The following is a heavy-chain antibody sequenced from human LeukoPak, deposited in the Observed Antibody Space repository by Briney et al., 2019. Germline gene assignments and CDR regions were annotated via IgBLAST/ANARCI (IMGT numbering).Heavy chain of an antibody. J-gene: IGHJ4*02. V-gene: IGHV3-7*01. CDR2: IKQDGSEK. Sequence: GGSLGLSRAASGFTFSSYWMSWVRQAPGKGLEWVANIKQDGSEKYYVDSVKGRFAISRDNAKNALFLQMDSLRAEDTAVYYCARGRGTDFWGQGTLVTVSS. CDR1: GFTFSSYW. CDR3: ARGRGTDF. D-gene: IGHD1-26*01.